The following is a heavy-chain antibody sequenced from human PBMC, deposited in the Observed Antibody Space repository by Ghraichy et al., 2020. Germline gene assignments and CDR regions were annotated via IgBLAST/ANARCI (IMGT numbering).Heavy chain of an antibody. CDR1: GFTFSSYA. CDR2: IGAGGTTT. Sequence: GGSLRLSCAASGFTFSSYAMNWVRQAPGKGLEWVSAIGAGGTTTHYSDSVKGRFTISRDNSKNTLYLQMNSLTAEDTAVYYCAKRIAAAGSPYYYYNMDVWGQGTTVTVSS. V-gene: IGHV3-23*01. D-gene: IGHD6-13*01. J-gene: IGHJ6*02. CDR3: AKRIAAAGSPYYYYNMDV.